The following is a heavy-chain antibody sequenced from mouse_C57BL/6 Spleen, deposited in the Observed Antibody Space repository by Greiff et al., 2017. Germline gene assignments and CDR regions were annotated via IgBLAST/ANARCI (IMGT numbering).Heavy chain of an antibody. V-gene: IGHV1-69*01. D-gene: IGHD1-1*01. CDR2: IDPSDSYT. Sequence: QVQLQQSGAELVMPGASVKLSCKASGYTFTSYWMHWVKQRPGQGLEWIGEIDPSDSYTKYNQQFKGKSTLTVDKSSSTAYMQLSSLTSEDSAVYCFASYYCGSSDYYAMDYWGQGTSVTVSS. J-gene: IGHJ4*01. CDR1: GYTFTSYW. CDR3: ASYYCGSSDYYAMDY.